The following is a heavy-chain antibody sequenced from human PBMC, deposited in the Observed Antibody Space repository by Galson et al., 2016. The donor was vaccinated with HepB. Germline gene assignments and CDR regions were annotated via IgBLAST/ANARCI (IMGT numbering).Heavy chain of an antibody. D-gene: IGHD2-21*02. CDR2: INPDGRTT. CDR3: ARDRYCVGGC. CDR1: GFNFRSYW. Sequence: SLRLSCAASGFNFRSYWMYWVRQVPGKGLVWVSQINPDGRTTTYADSVKGRFTISRDNAKNALYLQMNSLRAEDTALYYCARDRYCVGGCWGQGTLVTVSS. V-gene: IGHV3-74*01. J-gene: IGHJ4*02.